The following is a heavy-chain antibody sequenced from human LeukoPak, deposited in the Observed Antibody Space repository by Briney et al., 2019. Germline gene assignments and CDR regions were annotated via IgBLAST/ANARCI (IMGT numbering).Heavy chain of an antibody. CDR1: EFTFSNYV. V-gene: IGHV3-30*04. D-gene: IGHD3-10*01. CDR3: TLWFGEGIDY. CDR2: ISYDGSNK. J-gene: IGHJ4*02. Sequence: GGSLRLSCAASEFTFSNYVMHWVRQAPGKGLEWVAVISYDGSNKYYADSVKSRFTISRDNSKNTLYLQMNSLRAEDTAVYYCTLWFGEGIDYWGQGTPVTVSS.